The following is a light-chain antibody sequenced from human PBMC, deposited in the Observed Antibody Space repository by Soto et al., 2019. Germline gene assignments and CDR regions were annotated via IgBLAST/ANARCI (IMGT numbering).Light chain of an antibody. CDR2: AAS. V-gene: IGKV1-39*01. CDR3: QQSYSTPRT. J-gene: IGKJ1*01. Sequence: DSQMKQYTSSLSASVRDRVSITCWSSQSISMYLNLYQQKPGKAPKLLIYAASSLQSGVPSRFSGSGSGTDFTLTISSLQPEDFATYYCQQSYSTPRTFGQGTKVDI. CDR1: QSISMY.